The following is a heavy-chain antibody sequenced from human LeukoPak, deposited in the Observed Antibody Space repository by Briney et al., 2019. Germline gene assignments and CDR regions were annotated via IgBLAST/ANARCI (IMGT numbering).Heavy chain of an antibody. Sequence: GGSLRLSCAASGFTFSSYAMSWVRQAPGKGLEWVSAISGSGGSTYYADSVKGRFTISRDNSKNTLYLQMNSLRAEDTAVYYCARDPPLPEYSSGWYDWFDYWGQGTLVTVSS. D-gene: IGHD6-19*01. CDR2: ISGSGGST. CDR3: ARDPPLPEYSSGWYDWFDY. J-gene: IGHJ4*02. V-gene: IGHV3-23*01. CDR1: GFTFSSYA.